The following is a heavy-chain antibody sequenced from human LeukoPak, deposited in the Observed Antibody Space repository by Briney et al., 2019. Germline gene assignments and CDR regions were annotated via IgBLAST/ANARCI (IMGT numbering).Heavy chain of an antibody. CDR2: ISAYNGNT. CDR3: ARDLETYYGSGSYYTTGTTAVDY. CDR1: GYTFTSYG. Sequence: ASVKVSCKASGYTFTSYGISWVRQAPGQGLEWMGWISAYNGNTNYAQKLQGRVTMTTDTSTSTAYMELRSLRSDDTAVYYCARDLETYYGSGSYYTTGTTAVDYWGQGTLVTVSS. V-gene: IGHV1-18*01. D-gene: IGHD3-10*01. J-gene: IGHJ4*02.